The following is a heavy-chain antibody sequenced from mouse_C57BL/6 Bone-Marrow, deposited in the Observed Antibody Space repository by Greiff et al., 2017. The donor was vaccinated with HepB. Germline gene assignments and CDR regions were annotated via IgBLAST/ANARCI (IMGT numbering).Heavy chain of an antibody. CDR3: ARRDYGSSPYWYFDV. CDR2: ISSGGSYT. D-gene: IGHD1-1*01. CDR1: GFTFSSYG. V-gene: IGHV5-6*01. J-gene: IGHJ1*03. Sequence: EVMLVESGGDLVKPGGSLKLSCAASGFTFSSYGMSWVRQTPDKRLEWVATISSGGSYTYYPDSVKGRFTISRDNAKNTLYLQMSSLKSEDTAMYYCARRDYGSSPYWYFDVWGTGTTVTVSS.